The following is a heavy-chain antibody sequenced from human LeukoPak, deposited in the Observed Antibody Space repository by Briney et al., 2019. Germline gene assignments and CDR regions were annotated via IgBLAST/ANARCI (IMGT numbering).Heavy chain of an antibody. Sequence: PSETLSLTCTVSGDSFSSYYWSWIRQPPGKGLEYIGYIYYSGTTNYNPSLKSRVTISVDTSKHQFSLNLTSVTAADTAVYYCARHSIGLDAFDIWGPGTTVTVSS. D-gene: IGHD6-19*01. V-gene: IGHV4-59*01. CDR2: IYYSGTT. CDR1: GDSFSSYY. CDR3: ARHSIGLDAFDI. J-gene: IGHJ3*02.